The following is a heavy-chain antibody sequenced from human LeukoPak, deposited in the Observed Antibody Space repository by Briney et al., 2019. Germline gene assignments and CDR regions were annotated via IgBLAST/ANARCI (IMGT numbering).Heavy chain of an antibody. J-gene: IGHJ3*02. Sequence: SQTLSLTCAVSGGSISRGGYSWSWIRQPPGKGLEWIGYIYHSGSTYYNPSLKSRVTISVDRSKNQFSLKLSSVTAADTAVYYCATNSYGSTDAFDIWGQGTMVTVSS. CDR2: IYHSGST. CDR3: ATNSYGSTDAFDI. D-gene: IGHD5-18*01. CDR1: GGSISRGGYS. V-gene: IGHV4-30-2*01.